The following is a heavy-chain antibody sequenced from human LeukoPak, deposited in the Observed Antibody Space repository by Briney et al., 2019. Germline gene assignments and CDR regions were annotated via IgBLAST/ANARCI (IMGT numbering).Heavy chain of an antibody. CDR1: GFTFSSYA. V-gene: IGHV3-23*01. CDR2: VSGSGGYT. J-gene: IGHJ4*02. D-gene: IGHD4-17*01. Sequence: PGGSLRLSCAASGFTFSSYAMSWVRQAPGQGLEWVSAVSGSGGYTYYADSVKGRFTISRDNSKNTLYLQMNSLRAEDTAVYYCAKSPQVSTVTTYYFHHWGQGTLVTVSS. CDR3: AKSPQVSTVTTYYFHH.